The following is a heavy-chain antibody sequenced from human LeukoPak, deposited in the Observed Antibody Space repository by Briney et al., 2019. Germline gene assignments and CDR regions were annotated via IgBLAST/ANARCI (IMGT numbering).Heavy chain of an antibody. J-gene: IGHJ4*02. CDR3: ARDNTDSSSWYTDFDY. D-gene: IGHD6-13*01. V-gene: IGHV1-18*01. Sequence: GASVKVSCKASGYTFTSYGISWVRQAPGQGLEWMGWISAYNGNTNYAQKLQGRVTMTTDTSTSTAYMELRSLRSDDTAVYYCARDNTDSSSWYTDFDYWGQGTLVTVSS. CDR2: ISAYNGNT. CDR1: GYTFTSYG.